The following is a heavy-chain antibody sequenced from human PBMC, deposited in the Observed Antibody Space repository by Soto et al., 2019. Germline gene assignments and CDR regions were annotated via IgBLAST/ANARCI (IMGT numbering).Heavy chain of an antibody. D-gene: IGHD2-2*01. CDR1: EFTFSSDS. J-gene: IGHJ6*02. Sequence: SLRLSCAASEFTFSSDSMNWVRQAPGEGLEWVSYISSSSSTIYYADSVKGRFTISRDNAKNSLYLQMNSLRDEDTAMYYCARDKIVPAAGSYYYYGMGVWGQGTTVTVSS. V-gene: IGHV3-48*02. CDR3: ARDKIVPAAGSYYYYGMGV. CDR2: ISSSSSTI.